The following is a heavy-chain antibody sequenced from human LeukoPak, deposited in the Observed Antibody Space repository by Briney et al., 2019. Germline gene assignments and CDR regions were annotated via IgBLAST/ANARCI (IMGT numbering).Heavy chain of an antibody. CDR3: ARGGFYCGGDCYVDY. V-gene: IGHV3-33*01. D-gene: IGHD2-21*02. J-gene: IGHJ4*02. CDR1: GFTFSSFG. Sequence: GGSLRLSCAASGFTFSSFGMHWIRQAPGKGLEWVAVMSYDGSSKFYADSVKGRFTISRDNSMDTLYLHMNSLRAEDTAVYYCARGGFYCGGDCYVDYWGQGTLVTVSS. CDR2: MSYDGSSK.